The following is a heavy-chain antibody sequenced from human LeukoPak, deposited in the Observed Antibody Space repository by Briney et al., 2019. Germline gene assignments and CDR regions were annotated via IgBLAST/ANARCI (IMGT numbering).Heavy chain of an antibody. D-gene: IGHD2-2*03. V-gene: IGHV3-30*02. CDR1: GFTFSSYG. CDR2: IRYDGSNK. J-gene: IGHJ6*03. Sequence: GGSLRLSCAASGFTFSSYGMHWVRQAPGKGLEWVAFIRYDGSNKYYADSVKGRFTISRDNSKNTLYLQMNSLRAEDTAVYYCAKSVRLDIVVVPAASMDVWGKGTTVTVSS. CDR3: AKSVRLDIVVVPAASMDV.